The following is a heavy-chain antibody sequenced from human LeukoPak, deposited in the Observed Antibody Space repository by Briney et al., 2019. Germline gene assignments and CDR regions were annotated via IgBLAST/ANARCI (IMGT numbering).Heavy chain of an antibody. Sequence: ASVKVSCQASGYTFTDYYIHWVRQAPGQGLEWMGWINHNSGGRSYAQKFQGRVTMTRDTSISTTYLDLSRLRSDDTAVYYCASGGGGCSSASCSWTDYFYYMDVWGTGTTVTVSS. CDR1: GYTFTDYY. CDR2: INHNSGGR. D-gene: IGHD2-2*01. CDR3: ASGGGGCSSASCSWTDYFYYMDV. V-gene: IGHV1-2*02. J-gene: IGHJ6*03.